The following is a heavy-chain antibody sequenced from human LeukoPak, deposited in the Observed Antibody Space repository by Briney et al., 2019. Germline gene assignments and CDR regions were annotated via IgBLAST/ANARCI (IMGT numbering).Heavy chain of an antibody. CDR1: GGTFSSYA. V-gene: IGHV1-69*04. D-gene: IGHD1-1*01. Sequence: SVKVSCKASGGTFSSYAISWVRQPPGQGLELMGRIIPILGIANYAQKFQGRVTITADKSTSTAYMELSNLRSEDTAVYYCARDETRDTTLDYWGQGTLVTVSS. CDR3: ARDETRDTTLDY. J-gene: IGHJ4*02. CDR2: IIPILGIA.